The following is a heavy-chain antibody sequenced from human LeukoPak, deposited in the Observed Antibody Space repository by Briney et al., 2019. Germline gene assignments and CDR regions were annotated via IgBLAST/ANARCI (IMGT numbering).Heavy chain of an antibody. Sequence: GGSLRLSCAASRFTFSSYAISWVRQAPGKGLEWVSTISSTDVATYYADSVKGRFTISRDNSKNTLYLQMNSLRAEDTAVYYCARDRFLGSGYYSEVDAFDIWGQGTMVTVSS. CDR3: ARDRFLGSGYYSEVDAFDI. D-gene: IGHD3-22*01. CDR2: ISSTDVAT. J-gene: IGHJ3*02. CDR1: RFTFSSYA. V-gene: IGHV3-23*01.